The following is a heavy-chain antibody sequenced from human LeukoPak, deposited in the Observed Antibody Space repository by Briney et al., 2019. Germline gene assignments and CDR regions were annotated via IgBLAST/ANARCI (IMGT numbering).Heavy chain of an antibody. Sequence: PSETLSLTCTVSGGSISSYYWSWIRQPPGKGLEWIGYIYYSGSTNYNPSLKSRVTISVDTSKNQFSLKLSSVTAADTAVYYCARVRYSSGWYLADYWGQGTLVTVSS. D-gene: IGHD6-19*01. CDR3: ARVRYSSGWYLADY. J-gene: IGHJ4*02. V-gene: IGHV4-59*01. CDR1: GGSISSYY. CDR2: IYYSGST.